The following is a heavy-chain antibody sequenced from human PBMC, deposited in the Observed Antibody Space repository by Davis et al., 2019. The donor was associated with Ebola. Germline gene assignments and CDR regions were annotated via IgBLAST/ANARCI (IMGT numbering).Heavy chain of an antibody. CDR3: AREVGAHWVYYYGMDV. CDR2: ISAYNGNT. V-gene: IGHV1-18*01. D-gene: IGHD1-26*01. Sequence: ASVKVSCKASGYTFTSYGISWVRQAPGQGLEWMGWISAYNGNTNYAQKLQGRVTMTTDTSTSTAYMELRSLRSDDTAVYYCAREVGAHWVYYYGMDVWGQGTTVTVSS. J-gene: IGHJ6*02. CDR1: GYTFTSYG.